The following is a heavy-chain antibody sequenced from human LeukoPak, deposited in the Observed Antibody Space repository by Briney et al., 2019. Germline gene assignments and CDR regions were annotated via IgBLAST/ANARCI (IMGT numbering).Heavy chain of an antibody. D-gene: IGHD3-22*01. CDR2: IYYSGST. Sequence: PSETRSLTCTVSGGSISSSSYYWGWIRQPPGKGLEWIGSIYYSGSTYYDPSLKSRVTISVDTSKNQFSLKLSSVTAADTAVYYCARQSIVARSEDSWGQGTLVTVSS. J-gene: IGHJ4*02. CDR1: GGSISSSSYY. V-gene: IGHV4-39*01. CDR3: ARQSIVARSEDS.